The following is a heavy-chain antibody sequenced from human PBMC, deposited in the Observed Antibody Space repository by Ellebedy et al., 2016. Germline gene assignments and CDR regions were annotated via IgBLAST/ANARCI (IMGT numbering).Heavy chain of an antibody. V-gene: IGHV1-69*13. CDR3: ARGLSYDSSGYIGVWWYFDL. CDR1: GGLFKTFA. Sequence: ASVKVSCKASGGLFKTFAISWVRQAPGQGLEWMGGIIPIFGTANYAQKFQGRVTITAEESTSKAYMELSSLRSEDTAGYYFARGLSYDSSGYIGVWWYFDLWGRGTLVTVSS. D-gene: IGHD3-22*01. J-gene: IGHJ2*01. CDR2: IIPIFGTA.